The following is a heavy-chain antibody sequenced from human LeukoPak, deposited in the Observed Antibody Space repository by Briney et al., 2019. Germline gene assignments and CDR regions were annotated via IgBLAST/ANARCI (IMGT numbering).Heavy chain of an antibody. J-gene: IGHJ4*02. D-gene: IGHD5-12*01. CDR3: ARFGYSGWNLEY. CDR1: GLRLRDFW. CDR2: INQGGSVK. Sequence: GGSLRLSCAASGLRLRDFWMTWVRQAPGKGLEWVANINQGGSVKYYVDSVKGRFTISRDDAESSLYVQMNSLRDEDTAVYYCARFGYSGWNLEYWGQGTLVTVSS. V-gene: IGHV3-7*01.